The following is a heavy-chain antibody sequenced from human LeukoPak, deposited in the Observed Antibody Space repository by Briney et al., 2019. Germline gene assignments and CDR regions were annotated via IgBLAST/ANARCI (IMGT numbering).Heavy chain of an antibody. CDR3: AKDRMMQLWFISSLTFDY. CDR1: GFTFSSYA. Sequence: PGGSLRLSCAASGFTFSSYAMSWVRQAPGKGLEWVSAISGSGGSTYYADSVKGRFTISRDNSKNTLYLQMNSLRAEDTAVYYCAKDRMMQLWFISSLTFDYWGQGTLVTVSS. CDR2: ISGSGGST. J-gene: IGHJ4*02. V-gene: IGHV3-23*01. D-gene: IGHD5-18*01.